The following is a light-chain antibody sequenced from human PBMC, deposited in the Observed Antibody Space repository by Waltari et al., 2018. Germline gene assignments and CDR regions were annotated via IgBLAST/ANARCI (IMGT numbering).Light chain of an antibody. Sequence: DIEMTQSPSTLSASVGDRVTITSRASQSISTWLAWYQQKPGKAPKLLIYKVSNLKSGVPSRFSGSGAETEFTLTITSLQPDDFATYYCQQYGNYSPITFGQGTRLEIK. J-gene: IGKJ5*01. CDR1: QSISTW. CDR2: KVS. CDR3: QQYGNYSPIT. V-gene: IGKV1-5*03.